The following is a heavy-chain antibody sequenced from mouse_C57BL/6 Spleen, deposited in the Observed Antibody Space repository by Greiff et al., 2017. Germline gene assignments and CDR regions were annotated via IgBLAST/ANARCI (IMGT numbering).Heavy chain of an antibody. CDR2: IDPENGDT. J-gene: IGHJ1*03. V-gene: IGHV14-4*01. CDR1: GFNIKDDY. CDR3: TKGGYPYWYFDV. D-gene: IGHD2-2*01. Sequence: VQLQQSGAELVRPGASVKLSCTASGFNIKDDYMHWVKQRPEQGLEWIGWIDPENGDTEYASKFQGKATITADTSSNTAYLQLSSLTSEDTAVYYCTKGGYPYWYFDVWGTGTTVTVSS.